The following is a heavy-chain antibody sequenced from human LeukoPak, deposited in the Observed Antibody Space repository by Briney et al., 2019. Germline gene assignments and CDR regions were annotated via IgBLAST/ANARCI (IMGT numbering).Heavy chain of an antibody. CDR2: ISGNNDNP. J-gene: IGHJ4*02. Sequence: ASVRVSCKTSGYTFSNFGINWVRQRPGQGLEWMGWISGNNDNPNYGQKFQGRFTVTTDSSTSTAYMELRNLRFDDTAVYYCARDGTSTDDYWGQGTLVTVSS. CDR3: ARDGTSTDDY. CDR1: GYTFSNFG. D-gene: IGHD2-2*01. V-gene: IGHV1-18*01.